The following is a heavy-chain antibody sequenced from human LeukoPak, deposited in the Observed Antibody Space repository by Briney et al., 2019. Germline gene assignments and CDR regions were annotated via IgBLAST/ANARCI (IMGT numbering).Heavy chain of an antibody. CDR3: AKDPDLWFGELYFDY. V-gene: IGHV3-23*01. CDR1: GFTFSSYA. Sequence: GGSLRLSCAASGFTFSSYAMSWVRQAPGKGLEWVSAISGSGGSTYYADSVKGRFTISRDNSKNTLYLQMNSLRAEDTAVYYCAKDPDLWFGELYFDYWGQGTLVSVSS. D-gene: IGHD3-10*01. J-gene: IGHJ4*02. CDR2: ISGSGGST.